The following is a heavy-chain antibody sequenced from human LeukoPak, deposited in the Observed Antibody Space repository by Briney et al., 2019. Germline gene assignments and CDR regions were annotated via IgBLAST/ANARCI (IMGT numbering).Heavy chain of an antibody. D-gene: IGHD2-2*02. J-gene: IGHJ6*03. V-gene: IGHV1-18*01. CDR1: GYTFTSYG. Sequence: ASVKVSCKASGYTFTSYGISWVRQAPGQGLEWMGWISGYNGNTNYAQKLQGRVTMTTDTSTSTAYMELRSLRSDDTAVYYCARGIVVVPAAISPPHYYYYYYMDVWGKGTTVTVSS. CDR2: ISGYNGNT. CDR3: ARGIVVVPAAISPPHYYYYYYMDV.